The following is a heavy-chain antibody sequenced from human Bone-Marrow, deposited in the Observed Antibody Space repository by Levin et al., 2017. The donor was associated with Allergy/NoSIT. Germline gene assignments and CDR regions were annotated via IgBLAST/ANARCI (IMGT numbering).Heavy chain of an antibody. Sequence: GESLKISCAASGFTFSDSGMHWVRQAPGKGLEWVAAISYNGNGKSYSDSVKGRFTISRDNSRNSLYLQMINVRPDDTAVYHCAKDSRAYYYGSGIHYWGQGTLVTVSS. D-gene: IGHD3-10*01. CDR1: GFTFSDSG. CDR2: ISYNGNGK. CDR3: AKDSRAYYYGSGIHY. V-gene: IGHV3-30*18. J-gene: IGHJ4*02.